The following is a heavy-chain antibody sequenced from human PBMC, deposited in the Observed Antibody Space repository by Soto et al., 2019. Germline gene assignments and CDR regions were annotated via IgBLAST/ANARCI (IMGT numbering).Heavy chain of an antibody. CDR3: ATQDGEYYYDSSGYLV. J-gene: IGHJ4*02. CDR2: ISSSSSYI. V-gene: IGHV3-21*01. CDR1: GFTFSSYS. Sequence: GGSLRLSCAASGFTFSSYSMNWVRQAPGKGLEWVSSISSSSSYIYYADSVKGRFTISRDNAKNSLYLQMNSLRAEDTAVYYCATQDGEYYYDSSGYLVWGQGTLVTVSS. D-gene: IGHD3-22*01.